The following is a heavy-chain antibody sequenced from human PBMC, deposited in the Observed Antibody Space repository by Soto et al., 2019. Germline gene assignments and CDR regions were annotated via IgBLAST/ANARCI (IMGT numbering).Heavy chain of an antibody. D-gene: IGHD2-2*02. V-gene: IGHV3-33*01. CDR3: ARVRSCSSTTCYNFDW. Sequence: QVQLVESGGGVVQPGRSLRLSCAASGFTFSSYGMYWVRQAPGKGLEWVAVIWYDGSNKYYADSVKGRFTISRDNSKNTLYLQMNSLTAEDTAVYYCARVRSCSSTTCYNFDWWGQGTLVTVSS. J-gene: IGHJ4*02. CDR2: IWYDGSNK. CDR1: GFTFSSYG.